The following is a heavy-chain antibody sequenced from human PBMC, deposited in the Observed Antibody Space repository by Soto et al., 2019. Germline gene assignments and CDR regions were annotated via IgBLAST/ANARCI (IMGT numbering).Heavy chain of an antibody. CDR2: ISYSGSP. D-gene: IGHD1-26*01. V-gene: IGHV4-30-4*01. Sequence: SETLSLTCTVSGVSVSRDYQWIWIRQPPGKGLEWIGHISYSGSPYYHPSLRSRLSISVDTSKNQFPLKVKSVTAADTAVYYCARAWDFWGQGTLVTVSS. CDR3: ARAWDF. CDR1: GVSVSRDYQ. J-gene: IGHJ1*01.